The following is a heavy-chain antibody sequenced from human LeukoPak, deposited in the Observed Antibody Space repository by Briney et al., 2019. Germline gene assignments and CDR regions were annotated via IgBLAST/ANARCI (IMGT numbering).Heavy chain of an antibody. J-gene: IGHJ3*01. D-gene: IGHD6-19*01. CDR3: ARETEKQWQY. Sequence: SETLSLTCTVSGYSLTSGYYWGWIRQPPGKGLEWIASIFHSGSTFYNPSVKNRVTISVDTSKNQFSLTLRSVTAADTAVYYCARETEKQWQYWGQGTMATVSS. CDR2: IFHSGST. CDR1: GYSLTSGYY. V-gene: IGHV4-38-2*02.